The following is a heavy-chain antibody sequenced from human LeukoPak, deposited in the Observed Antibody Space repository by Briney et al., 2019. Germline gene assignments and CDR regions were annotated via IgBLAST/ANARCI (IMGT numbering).Heavy chain of an antibody. CDR3: AKAPAFGEIDYFDY. Sequence: GGSLRLSCAASGFTFSSYWMHWVRQAPGKGLVWVSRINRDGSVTNYADSVKGRFTISRDNAKNTLYLQMNSLRAEDTAVYYCAKAPAFGEIDYFDYWGQGTLVTVSS. D-gene: IGHD3-10*01. CDR1: GFTFSSYW. V-gene: IGHV3-74*01. J-gene: IGHJ4*02. CDR2: INRDGSVT.